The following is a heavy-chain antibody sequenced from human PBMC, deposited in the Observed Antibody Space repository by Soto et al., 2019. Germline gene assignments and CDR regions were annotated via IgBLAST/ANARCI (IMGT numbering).Heavy chain of an antibody. V-gene: IGHV3-23*01. CDR2: ISGSGGST. CDR1: GFTFSSYA. J-gene: IGHJ4*02. D-gene: IGHD3-10*01. Sequence: EVPLLESGGGLVQPGGSLRLSCAASGFTFSSYAMSWVRQAPGKGLEWVSAISGSGGSTYYADSVKGRFTISRDNSKNTLYLQMNSLRAEDTAVYYCAKDPLWFGELRPDYWGQGTLVTVSS. CDR3: AKDPLWFGELRPDY.